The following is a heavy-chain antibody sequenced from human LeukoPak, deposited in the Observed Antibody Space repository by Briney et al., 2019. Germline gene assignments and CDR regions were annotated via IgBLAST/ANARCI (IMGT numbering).Heavy chain of an antibody. J-gene: IGHJ4*02. CDR3: AKEIAGGGVVDY. Sequence: QCGGSLRLSCAASGLSFTTYAMNWVRQAPGKGLQWVSAISGSGTSTYYADSVKGRFTISRDNSRNTLYLQMNSLRAEDTAVYYCAKEIAGGGVVDYWGQGTLVSVSS. V-gene: IGHV3-23*01. D-gene: IGHD3-16*01. CDR1: GLSFTTYA. CDR2: ISGSGTST.